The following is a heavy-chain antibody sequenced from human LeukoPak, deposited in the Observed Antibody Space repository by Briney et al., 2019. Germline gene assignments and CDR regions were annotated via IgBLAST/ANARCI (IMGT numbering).Heavy chain of an antibody. CDR1: GFTVRSNS. J-gene: IGHJ4*02. CDR3: AKSGGIAAAGNRQFDY. D-gene: IGHD6-13*01. Sequence: GGSLRLSCTVSGFTVRSNSMSWVRQAPGKGLEWVSFIYSDNTHYSDSVKGRFTISRDNSKTTLYLQMNSLRAEDTALYYCAKSGGIAAAGNRQFDYWGQGTLVTVSS. CDR2: IYSDNT. V-gene: IGHV3-53*01.